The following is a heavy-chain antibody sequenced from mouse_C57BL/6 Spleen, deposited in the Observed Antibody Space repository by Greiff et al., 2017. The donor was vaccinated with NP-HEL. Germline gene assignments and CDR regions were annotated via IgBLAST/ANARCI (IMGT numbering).Heavy chain of an antibody. CDR2: INPNNGGT. J-gene: IGHJ2*01. D-gene: IGHD1-1*01. CDR1: GYTFTDYY. V-gene: IGHV1-26*01. Sequence: EVQLQQSGPELVKPGASVKISCKASGYTFTDYYMNWVKQSHGKSLEWIGDINPNNGGTSYNQKFKGKATLTVDMSSSTAYMELRSLTSEDSAVDYCARSPFDYYGSRPFDYWGQGTTLTVSS. CDR3: ARSPFDYYGSRPFDY.